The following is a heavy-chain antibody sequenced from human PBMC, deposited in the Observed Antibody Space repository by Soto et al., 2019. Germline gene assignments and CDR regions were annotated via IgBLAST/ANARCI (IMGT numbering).Heavy chain of an antibody. CDR2: ISYDGSNK. CDR3: AKDDGYRYYYYYGMDV. CDR1: GFTFSSYG. D-gene: IGHD6-25*01. Sequence: GGSLRLSCAASGFTFSSYGMHWVRQAPSKGLEWVAVISYDGSNKYYADSVKGRFTISRDNSKNTLYLQMNSLRAEDTAVYYCAKDDGYRYYYYYGMDVWGQGTTVTVSS. V-gene: IGHV3-30*18. J-gene: IGHJ6*02.